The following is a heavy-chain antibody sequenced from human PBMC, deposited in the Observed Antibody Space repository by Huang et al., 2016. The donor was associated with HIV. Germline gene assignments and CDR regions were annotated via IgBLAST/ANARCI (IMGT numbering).Heavy chain of an antibody. CDR1: GFTFSDYS. J-gene: IGHJ3*02. CDR3: ARRYNWNYVAHGFDI. D-gene: IGHD1-7*01. CDR2: ISGSSSYI. Sequence: EVQLVESGGGLVKPGGSLRLSCAASGFTFSDYSLRWLRQAAGKGRQWVSHISGSSSYIYYVDSVKGRFAISRDNAKNLLFLQMNSLRAEDTAVYYCARRYNWNYVAHGFDIWGQGTMVTVSS. V-gene: IGHV3-21*01.